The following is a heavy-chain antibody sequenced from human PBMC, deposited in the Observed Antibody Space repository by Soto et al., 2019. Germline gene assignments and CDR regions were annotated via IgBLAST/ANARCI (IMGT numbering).Heavy chain of an antibody. V-gene: IGHV4-34*01. CDR1: GGSFSGYY. CDR3: ARGLYRFDP. J-gene: IGHJ5*02. Sequence: PSETLSLTCAVYGGSFSGYYWSWIRQPPGKGLEWIGEINHSGSTNYNPSLKSRVTISVDTSKNQFSLKLSSVTAADTAVYYCARGLYRFDPWGQGTLVTVSS. D-gene: IGHD3-16*01. CDR2: INHSGST.